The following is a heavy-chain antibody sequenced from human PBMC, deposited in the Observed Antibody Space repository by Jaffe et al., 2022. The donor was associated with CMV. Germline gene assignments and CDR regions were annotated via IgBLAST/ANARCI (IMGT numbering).Heavy chain of an antibody. D-gene: IGHD2-2*02. CDR1: GYTFTSYD. CDR3: FVVVPAAILGAATVDAFDI. CDR2: MNPNSGNT. Sequence: QVQLVQSGAEVKKPGASVKVSCKASGYTFTSYDINWVRQATGQGLEWMGWMNPNSGNTGYAQKFQGRVTMTRNTSISTAYMELSSLRSEDTAVYYCFVVVPAAILGAATVDAFDIWGQGTMVTVSS. J-gene: IGHJ3*02. V-gene: IGHV1-8*01.